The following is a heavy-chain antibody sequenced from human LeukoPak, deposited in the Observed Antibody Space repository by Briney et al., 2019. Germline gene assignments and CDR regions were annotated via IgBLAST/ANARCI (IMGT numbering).Heavy chain of an antibody. Sequence: GASVKVSFKASGYTFTGYYMHWVRQAPGQGLEWMGWINPNSGGTNYAQKFQGRVTMTRDTSISTAYMELSRLSSDDTAVYYCARVPVGRIPPLRVLVDYWGQGTLVTVSS. CDR2: INPNSGGT. CDR3: ARVPVGRIPPLRVLVDY. V-gene: IGHV1-2*02. J-gene: IGHJ4*02. CDR1: GYTFTGYY. D-gene: IGHD5-18*01.